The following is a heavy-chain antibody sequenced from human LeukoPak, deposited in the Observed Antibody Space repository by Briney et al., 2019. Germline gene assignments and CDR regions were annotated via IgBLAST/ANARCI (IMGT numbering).Heavy chain of an antibody. CDR3: ARDGGNSVGAHFDY. Sequence: GGSLRLSFAASGFTFSSYWMHWVRQAPGKGLVWVSRINSDGSSTSYADSVKGRFTISRDNAKNTLYLQMNSLRAEDTAVYYCARDGGNSVGAHFDYWGQGTLVTVSS. V-gene: IGHV3-74*01. CDR1: GFTFSSYW. D-gene: IGHD1-26*01. J-gene: IGHJ4*02. CDR2: INSDGSST.